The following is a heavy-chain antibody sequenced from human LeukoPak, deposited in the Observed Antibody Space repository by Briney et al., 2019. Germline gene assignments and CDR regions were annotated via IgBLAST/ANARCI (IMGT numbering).Heavy chain of an antibody. V-gene: IGHV3-74*01. Sequence: PGGSLRLSCAASGFTFSSYWMHWVRQAPGKGLVWVSRINSDGSSTNYADSVKGRFTISRDTSRNTLFLQMNSLRTEDTAVYYCARDRQWAAFDIWGQGTMVTVSS. J-gene: IGHJ3*02. CDR2: INSDGSST. CDR3: ARDRQWAAFDI. D-gene: IGHD6-19*01. CDR1: GFTFSSYW.